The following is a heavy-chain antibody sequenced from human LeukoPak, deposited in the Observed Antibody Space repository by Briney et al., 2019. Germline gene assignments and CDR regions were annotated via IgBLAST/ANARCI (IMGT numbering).Heavy chain of an antibody. D-gene: IGHD3-22*01. CDR3: AREKYYYDSSGYYPYDY. Sequence: ASVKVSCKASGYTFTSYGISWVRQAPGQGLERMGWISAYNGNTNYAQKLQGRVTMTTDTSTSTAYMELRSLRSDDTAVYYCAREKYYYDSSGYYPYDYWGQGTLVTVSS. J-gene: IGHJ4*02. V-gene: IGHV1-18*01. CDR2: ISAYNGNT. CDR1: GYTFTSYG.